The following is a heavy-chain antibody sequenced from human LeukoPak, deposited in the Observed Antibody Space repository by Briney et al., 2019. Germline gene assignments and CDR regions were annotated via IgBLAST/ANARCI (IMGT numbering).Heavy chain of an antibody. D-gene: IGHD6-13*01. CDR1: GFTFGDYA. J-gene: IGHJ4*02. V-gene: IGHV3-49*03. Sequence: GGSLRLSCTASGFTFGDYAMSWFRQAPGKGLEWVGFIRSKAYGGTTEYAASVKGRFTISRDDSKSIAYLQMNSLKTEDTAVYYCSSTSCYSSGFPAAMAAAGCDYWGQGTLVTVSS. CDR2: IRSKAYGGTT. CDR3: SSTSCYSSGFPAAMAAAGCDY.